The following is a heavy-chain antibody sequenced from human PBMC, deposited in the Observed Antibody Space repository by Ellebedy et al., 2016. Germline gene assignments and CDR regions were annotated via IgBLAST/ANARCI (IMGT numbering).Heavy chain of an antibody. Sequence: GGSLRLSCAASRFTFSDYYMSWVRQAPGKGLQWVSYISSTGTMYYADSVKGRFTISRDNAKNSLYLQMNSLSAEDTAVYYCVLQHLAWGLDYWGQGTLVTVSS. CDR2: ISSTGTM. D-gene: IGHD6-13*01. J-gene: IGHJ4*02. V-gene: IGHV3-11*01. CDR3: VLQHLAWGLDY. CDR1: RFTFSDYY.